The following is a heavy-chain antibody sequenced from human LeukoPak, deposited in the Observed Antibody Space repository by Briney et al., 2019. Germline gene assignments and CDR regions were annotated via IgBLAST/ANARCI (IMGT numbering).Heavy chain of an antibody. Sequence: SVTVSFKASGGTFSSYAISWVRQAPGQGLEWMGRIIPILGIANYAQKFQGRVTITADKSTSTAYMELSSLRSEDTAVYYCAKTSDYDFWSGYYDYWGQGTLVTVSS. D-gene: IGHD3-3*01. V-gene: IGHV1-69*04. J-gene: IGHJ4*02. CDR2: IIPILGIA. CDR3: AKTSDYDFWSGYYDY. CDR1: GGTFSSYA.